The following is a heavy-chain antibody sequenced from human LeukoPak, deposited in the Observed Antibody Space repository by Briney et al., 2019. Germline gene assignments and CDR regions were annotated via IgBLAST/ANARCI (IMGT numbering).Heavy chain of an antibody. Sequence: GGSLRLSCAASGFTFSSYAMHWVRQAPGKGLEWVAVISYDGSNKYYADSVKGRFTISRDNSKNTLYLQMNSLRAEDTAVYYCARPLGRLGFFDYWGQGTLVTVSS. V-gene: IGHV3-30*04. D-gene: IGHD3-16*01. CDR1: GFTFSSYA. CDR2: ISYDGSNK. CDR3: ARPLGRLGFFDY. J-gene: IGHJ4*02.